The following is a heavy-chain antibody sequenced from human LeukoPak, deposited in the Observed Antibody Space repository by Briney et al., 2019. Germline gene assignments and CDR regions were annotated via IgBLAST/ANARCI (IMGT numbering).Heavy chain of an antibody. Sequence: SETLSLTCTVSGGSISHYYWSWIRQPPGKGLEWIAYINYSGNTDYNPSLKSRVTISVDTSKNHFSLKLNSVTAADTAVHYCARLNVLDSSVLHHFDHWGQGTLVTVSS. V-gene: IGHV4-59*08. CDR1: GGSISHYY. D-gene: IGHD6-13*01. CDR2: INYSGNT. CDR3: ARLNVLDSSVLHHFDH. J-gene: IGHJ4*02.